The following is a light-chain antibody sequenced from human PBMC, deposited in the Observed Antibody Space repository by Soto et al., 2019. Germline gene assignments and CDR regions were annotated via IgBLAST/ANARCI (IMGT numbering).Light chain of an antibody. J-gene: IGKJ3*01. CDR2: AAS. Sequence: EIVLTQSPDTLSLSPVERATLFCRASQTLSIHSLAWYQQKPGQAPRLLIYAASTRDTGIPDRFNGSGSGTDFALTINRLEHEDFAVYYCQQYDGAPLTFGHGTKVDIK. CDR3: QQYDGAPLT. V-gene: IGKV3-20*01. CDR1: QTLSIHS.